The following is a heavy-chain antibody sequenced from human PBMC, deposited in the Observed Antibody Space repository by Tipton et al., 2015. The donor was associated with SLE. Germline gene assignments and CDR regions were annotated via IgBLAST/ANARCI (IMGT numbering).Heavy chain of an antibody. CDR2: IYTTGST. V-gene: IGHV4-61*09. D-gene: IGHD3-3*01. Sequence: TLSLTCTVSGDSISSGDCYWSWIRQPAGKGLEWIGHIYTTGSTNYNPSLKSRVTISVHTSKNLFSLRLSSVTAADTAVYYCARGRAITILTALFFDYWGQGTLVTVSS. CDR3: ARGRAITILTALFFDY. CDR1: GDSISSGDCY. J-gene: IGHJ4*02.